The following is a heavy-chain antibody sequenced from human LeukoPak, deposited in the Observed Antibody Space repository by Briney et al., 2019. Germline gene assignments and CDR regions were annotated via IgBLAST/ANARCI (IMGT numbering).Heavy chain of an antibody. D-gene: IGHD3-16*02. Sequence: PSETLSLICAVYGGPFSGYYWSWIRQPPGKGLEWIGEIKHRGSTNYNPSLKSRLTISIDTSKKQFSLKLNSVTAADTAVYYCARGRTTYDYLWGSYRPPDYWGQGTLVTVSS. CDR2: IKHRGST. CDR1: GGPFSGYY. J-gene: IGHJ4*02. CDR3: ARGRTTYDYLWGSYRPPDY. V-gene: IGHV4-34*01.